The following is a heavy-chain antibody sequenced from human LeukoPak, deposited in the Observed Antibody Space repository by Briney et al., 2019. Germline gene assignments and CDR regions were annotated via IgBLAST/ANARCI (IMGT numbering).Heavy chain of an antibody. CDR1: GYTFTGYY. V-gene: IGHV1-2*02. CDR2: INPNSGGT. Sequence: ASVKVSCKASGYTFTGYYMHWVRQAPGQGLEWMGWINPNSGGTNYAQKFQSRVTMTRDTSISTAFMELSRLRSDDTAVYYCARDPTYYDFWSGSPYYYMDVWGKGTTVTVSS. CDR3: ARDPTYYDFWSGSPYYYMDV. D-gene: IGHD3-3*01. J-gene: IGHJ6*03.